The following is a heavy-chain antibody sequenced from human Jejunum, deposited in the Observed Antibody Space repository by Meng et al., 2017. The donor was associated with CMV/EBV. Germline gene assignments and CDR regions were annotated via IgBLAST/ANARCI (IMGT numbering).Heavy chain of an antibody. J-gene: IGHJ4*02. CDR2: IYYSGST. Sequence: TGTGGSDSSGSYYWSWIRQPPGKGLEWIGCIYYSGSTNYNPSLKSRVTISVDTSKNQFSLKLSSVTAADTAVYYCARDVYGYYFNYWGQGTLVTVSS. D-gene: IGHD5/OR15-5a*01. CDR3: ARDVYGYYFNY. CDR1: GGSDSSGSYY. V-gene: IGHV4-61*01.